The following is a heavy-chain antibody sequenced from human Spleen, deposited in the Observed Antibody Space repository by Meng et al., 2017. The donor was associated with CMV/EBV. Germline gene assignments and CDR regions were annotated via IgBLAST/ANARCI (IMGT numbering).Heavy chain of an antibody. CDR2: INPNSGGT. Sequence: FTGCYMNWVRKAPGRGREWMGWINPNSGGTNYAQKFQGRITMTRDTSISTDYMGLSRLRSDDTAVYYCARTYGDPSIFYYYYYGMDVWGQGTTVTVSS. V-gene: IGHV1-2*02. CDR1: FTGCY. J-gene: IGHJ6*02. D-gene: IGHD4-17*01. CDR3: ARTYGDPSIFYYYYYGMDV.